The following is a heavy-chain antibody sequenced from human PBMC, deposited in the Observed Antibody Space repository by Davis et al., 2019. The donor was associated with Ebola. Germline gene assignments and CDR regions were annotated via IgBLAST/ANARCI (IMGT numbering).Heavy chain of an antibody. V-gene: IGHV4-30-4*08. Sequence: SETLSLTCTVSGHSITDGDYSWTWIRQSPGKGLEWIGFVYHSGYSHYNPSLESRVTISVDTSKNQFSLKLNSVTAADTAVYFCARDDLIGFIEYWGQGALVTVSS. CDR3: ARDDLIGFIEY. CDR2: VYHSGYS. J-gene: IGHJ4*02. CDR1: GHSITDGDYS. D-gene: IGHD2-21*01.